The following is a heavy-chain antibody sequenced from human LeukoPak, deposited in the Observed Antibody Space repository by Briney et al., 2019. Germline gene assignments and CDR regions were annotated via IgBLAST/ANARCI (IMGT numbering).Heavy chain of an antibody. CDR2: IKEDASGQ. Sequence: PGGSLRLSCAASGFTFSTYWMSWVRQAPGKGLEWVANIKEDASGQYYLDSVKGRFTISRDDAKNSLYLQMNSLRAEDTAFYYCARDDNWGFDYWGQGALVTVSS. CDR1: GFTFSTYW. V-gene: IGHV3-7*01. CDR3: ARDDNWGFDY. D-gene: IGHD7-27*01. J-gene: IGHJ4*02.